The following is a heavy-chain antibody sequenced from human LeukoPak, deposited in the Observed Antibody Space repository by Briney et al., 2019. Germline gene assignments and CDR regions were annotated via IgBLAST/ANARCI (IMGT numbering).Heavy chain of an antibody. Sequence: SETLSLTCAVYGGSFSGYYWSWIRQPPGKGLEWIGEINHSGSTNYNPSLKSRVTISVDTSKNQFSLKLSSVTAADTAVYYCASQGYCSSTSCQLSWFDPWAREPWSPSPQ. CDR2: INHSGST. CDR1: GGSFSGYY. CDR3: ASQGYCSSTSCQLSWFDP. D-gene: IGHD2-2*01. J-gene: IGHJ5*02. V-gene: IGHV4-34*01.